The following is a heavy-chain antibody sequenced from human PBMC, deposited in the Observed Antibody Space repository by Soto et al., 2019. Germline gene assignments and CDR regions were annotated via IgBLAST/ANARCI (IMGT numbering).Heavy chain of an antibody. J-gene: IGHJ4*02. CDR1: GFIFADFA. D-gene: IGHD3-3*01. V-gene: IGHV3-9*01. CDR2: ISWNSDSI. CDR3: TKVGGLYDFWSGPLHFDL. Sequence: EAQLVESGGGLVQPGRSLRLSCAGSGFIFADFAIHWVRQAPGKGLEWVSGISWNSDSIGYADSVKGRFTISRDNAKNSLYLQMNSLRVEDTALYYCTKVGGLYDFWSGPLHFDLWGQGTLVTVSS.